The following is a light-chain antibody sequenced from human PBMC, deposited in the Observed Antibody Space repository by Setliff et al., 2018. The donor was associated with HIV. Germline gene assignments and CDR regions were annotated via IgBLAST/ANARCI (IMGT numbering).Light chain of an antibody. CDR1: NSDVGSYTL. CDR3: CSYAGRDTLI. Sequence: QSALTQPASVSGSPGQSITISCTGTNSDVGSYTLVSWYQQHPGKAPNLMIYDVSKRPSGVSSRFSGSKSGNAASLTISGLQAEDEADYYCCSYAGRDTLIFGGGTKVTVL. V-gene: IGLV2-23*02. J-gene: IGLJ2*01. CDR2: DVS.